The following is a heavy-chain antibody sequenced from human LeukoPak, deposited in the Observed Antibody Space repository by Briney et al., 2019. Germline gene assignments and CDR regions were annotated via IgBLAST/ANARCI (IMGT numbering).Heavy chain of an antibody. V-gene: IGHV1-18*04. D-gene: IGHD2-2*01. Sequence: ATEMVSYKASGYTFTNYGIRWVRQARAQALESMSCISANNGEIRYAQNFQDRVTMTTDTSTTTAYMELRSLRSDDTAVYYCARVPPSAHQLFSSDYWGQGTQVTVSS. CDR2: ISANNGEI. J-gene: IGHJ4*02. CDR1: GYTFTNYG. CDR3: ARVPPSAHQLFSSDY.